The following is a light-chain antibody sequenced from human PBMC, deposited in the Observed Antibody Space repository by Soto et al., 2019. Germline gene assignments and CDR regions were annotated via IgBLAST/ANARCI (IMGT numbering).Light chain of an antibody. V-gene: IGLV2-8*01. CDR1: IRDVGGYNY. CDR2: EVT. J-gene: IGLJ1*01. Sequence: QSVLTQPPSASGSPGESVTISCTGTIRDVGGYNYVSWYQQHPGKAPKLIISEVTKRPSGVPDRFSGSKSANTASLTVSGLQAYDDEDYYCSSYVGTKFVLVFGTGTKVTVL. CDR3: SSYVGTKFVLV.